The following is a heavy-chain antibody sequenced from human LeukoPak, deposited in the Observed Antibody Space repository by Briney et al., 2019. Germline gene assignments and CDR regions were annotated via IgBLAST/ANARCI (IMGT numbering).Heavy chain of an antibody. CDR3: ARDPYAGYRINNWFDP. CDR1: GYTFTSYY. J-gene: IGHJ5*02. Sequence: ASVKVSCKASGYTFTSYYMHWVRQAPGQGLEWMGMINLSGGSTSYAQKFQGRVTMTRDMSTSTVYMELSSLRSEDTAVYYCARDPYAGYRINNWFDPWGQATLATVSS. CDR2: INLSGGST. V-gene: IGHV1-46*01. D-gene: IGHD2-15*01.